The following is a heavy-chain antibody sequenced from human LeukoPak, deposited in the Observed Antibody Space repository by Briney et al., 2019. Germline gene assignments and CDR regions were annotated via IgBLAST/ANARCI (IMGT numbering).Heavy chain of an antibody. D-gene: IGHD6-6*01. Sequence: GESLKNSCKGSGYSFTNYWINWVRQMPGKGLEWMGKIDPSDSYTNYSPSFQGHVTISADKSISTAYLQWSSLKASDTAMYYCARAYSSSRIDYWGQGTVVTVSS. CDR3: ARAYSSSRIDY. J-gene: IGHJ4*02. CDR2: IDPSDSYT. CDR1: GYSFTNYW. V-gene: IGHV5-10-1*01.